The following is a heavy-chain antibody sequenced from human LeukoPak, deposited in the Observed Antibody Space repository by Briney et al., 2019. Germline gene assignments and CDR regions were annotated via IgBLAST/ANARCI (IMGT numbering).Heavy chain of an antibody. CDR2: IYYSGST. Sequence: PSETLSLTCTVSGGSISSYYWSWIRQPPGKGLEWIGYIYYSGSTNYNPSLKSRVTISVDTSKNQFSLKLSSVTAADTAVYYCARAGITMVRGVRPHNGGYYYYYMDVWGKGTTVTVSS. V-gene: IGHV4-59*01. CDR3: ARAGITMVRGVRPHNGGYYYYYMDV. CDR1: GGSISSYY. D-gene: IGHD3-10*01. J-gene: IGHJ6*03.